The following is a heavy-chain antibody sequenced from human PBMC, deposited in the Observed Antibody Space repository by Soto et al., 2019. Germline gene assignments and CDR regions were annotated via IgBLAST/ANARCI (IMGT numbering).Heavy chain of an antibody. CDR1: GGSISSYY. CDR2: IYYSGGT. V-gene: IGHV4-59*01. CDR3: ARVLFGRVTCCDP. J-gene: IGHJ5*02. D-gene: IGHD3-3*01. Sequence: QVQLQESGPGLVKPSETLSLTCTVSGGSISSYYWSWIRQPPGKGLAWIGYIYYSGGTNYHPSLNSRVTISVDTSKNQVSLTLSYVTAADTAVYYCARVLFGRVTCCDPWGPGTLVTVSA.